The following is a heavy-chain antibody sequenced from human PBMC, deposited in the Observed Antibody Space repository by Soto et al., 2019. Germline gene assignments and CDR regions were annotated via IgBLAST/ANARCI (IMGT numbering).Heavy chain of an antibody. Sequence: GGSLRLSCAASGFTFSSYGMHWVRQAPGKGLEWVAVIWYDGSNKYYADSVKGRFTISRDNAKNTLYLQMNSLRAEDTAVYYCARAGYYDFWSGYHYGMDVWGQGTTVTVSS. CDR2: IWYDGSNK. D-gene: IGHD3-3*01. CDR1: GFTFSSYG. V-gene: IGHV3-33*08. CDR3: ARAGYYDFWSGYHYGMDV. J-gene: IGHJ6*02.